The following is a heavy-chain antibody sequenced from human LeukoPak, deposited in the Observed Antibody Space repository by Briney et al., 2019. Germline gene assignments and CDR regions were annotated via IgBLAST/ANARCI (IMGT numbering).Heavy chain of an antibody. D-gene: IGHD2-15*01. Sequence: GGSLRLSCAASGFSFNNYRMNWVRQAPEKGLEWVSYISSSSSTKSYADSVKGRFTISRDNAKNSLYLQMSSLRAEDTAVYYCARGYCSGASCFDYWGQGTLVTVSS. J-gene: IGHJ4*02. CDR1: GFSFNNYR. CDR2: ISSSSSTK. V-gene: IGHV3-48*01. CDR3: ARGYCSGASCFDY.